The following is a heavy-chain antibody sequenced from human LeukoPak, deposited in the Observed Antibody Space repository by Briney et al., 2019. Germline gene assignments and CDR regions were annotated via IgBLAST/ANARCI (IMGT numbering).Heavy chain of an antibody. CDR2: ISDSAGST. D-gene: IGHD3-16*01. CDR3: AKGSRDYVWGSYDY. Sequence: GGSLRLSCAASGFAFSTYAMSWVRQAPGKGLEWVSGISDSAGSTYYADSVKGRFTISRDNSRNTLYLQMNSLRTEDTAVYYCAKGSRDYVWGSYDYWGQGTLVTVSS. J-gene: IGHJ4*02. CDR1: GFAFSTYA. V-gene: IGHV3-23*01.